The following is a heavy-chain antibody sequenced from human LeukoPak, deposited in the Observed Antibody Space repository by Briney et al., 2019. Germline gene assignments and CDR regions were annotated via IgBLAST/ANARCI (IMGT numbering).Heavy chain of an antibody. J-gene: IGHJ3*02. Sequence: GGSLRLSCAASGFTFSSYGMHWVRQAPGKGLEWVAVIWYGGSNKYYADSVKGRFTISRDNSKNTLYLQMNSLRAEDTAVYYCANGRRRGIAAAGIQDAFDIWGQGTMVTVSS. CDR3: ANGRRRGIAAAGIQDAFDI. V-gene: IGHV3-33*08. CDR2: IWYGGSNK. CDR1: GFTFSSYG. D-gene: IGHD6-13*01.